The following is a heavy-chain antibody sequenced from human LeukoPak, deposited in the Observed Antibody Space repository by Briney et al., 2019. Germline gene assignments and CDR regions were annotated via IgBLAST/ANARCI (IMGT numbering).Heavy chain of an antibody. J-gene: IGHJ4*02. Sequence: GGSLRLSCAASGFTFSSYAMSWVRQAPGKGLEWVSAISGSGGSTYYADSVKGRFTISRDNSKNTLYLQMNSLRAEDTAVYYCANEWGRGTMVRGVKCFDYWGQGTLVTVSS. CDR1: GFTFSSYA. V-gene: IGHV3-23*01. CDR2: ISGSGGST. D-gene: IGHD3-10*01. CDR3: ANEWGRGTMVRGVKCFDY.